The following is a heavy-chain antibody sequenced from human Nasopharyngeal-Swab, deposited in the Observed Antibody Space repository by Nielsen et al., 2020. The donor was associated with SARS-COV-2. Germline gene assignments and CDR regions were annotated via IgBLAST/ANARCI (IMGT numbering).Heavy chain of an antibody. V-gene: IGHV3-9*01. CDR2: ISWNSGSI. Sequence: PGKGLEWVSGISWNSGSIGYADSVKGRFTISRDNAKNSLYLQMNSLRAEDTALYYCAKGLLNSSGWFYYYYGMDVWGQGTTVTVSS. CDR3: AKGLLNSSGWFYYYYGMDV. J-gene: IGHJ6*02. D-gene: IGHD6-19*01.